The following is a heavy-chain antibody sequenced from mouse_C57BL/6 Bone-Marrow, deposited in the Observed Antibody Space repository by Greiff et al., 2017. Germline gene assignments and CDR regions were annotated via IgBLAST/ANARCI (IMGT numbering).Heavy chain of an antibody. V-gene: IGHV1-76*01. CDR3: ARSLYYYGSSYAMDD. CDR2: IYPGSGNT. Sequence: QVQLQQSGAELVRPGASVKLSCKASGYTFTDYYLTWVKQRPGQGLEWIARIYPGSGNTYYNEKFKGKATLTAEKSSSTAYMQLSSLTSEDSAVXVGARSLYYYGSSYAMDDWGQGTSVTVSS. J-gene: IGHJ4*01. D-gene: IGHD1-1*01. CDR1: GYTFTDYY.